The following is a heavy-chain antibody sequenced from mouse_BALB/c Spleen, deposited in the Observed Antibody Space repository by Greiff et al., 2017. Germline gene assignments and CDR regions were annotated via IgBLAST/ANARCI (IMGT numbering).Heavy chain of an antibody. CDR1: GYTFTSYT. J-gene: IGHJ4*01. Sequence: QVQLQQSGAELARPGASVKMSCKASGYTFTSYTMHWVKQRPGQGLEWIGYINPSSGYTNYNQKFKDKATLTADKSSSTAYMQLSSLTSEDSAVYYCARKTIYYDYDDAMDYWGQGTSVTVSS. CDR3: ARKTIYYDYDDAMDY. CDR2: INPSSGYT. D-gene: IGHD2-4*01. V-gene: IGHV1-4*01.